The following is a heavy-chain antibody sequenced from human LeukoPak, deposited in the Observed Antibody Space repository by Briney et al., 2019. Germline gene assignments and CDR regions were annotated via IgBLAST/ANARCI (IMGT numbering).Heavy chain of an antibody. V-gene: IGHV4-30-2*01. CDR3: ARANYNYYDSSGYPVPYFDY. Sequence: SETLSLTCTVSGGSISSGGYYWSWIRQPPGKGLEWIGYIYHSGSTYYNPSLKSRVTISVDRSKNQFSLKLSSVTAADTAVYYCARANYNYYDSSGYPVPYFDYWGQGTLVTVSS. CDR2: IYHSGST. CDR1: GGSISSGGYY. J-gene: IGHJ4*02. D-gene: IGHD3-22*01.